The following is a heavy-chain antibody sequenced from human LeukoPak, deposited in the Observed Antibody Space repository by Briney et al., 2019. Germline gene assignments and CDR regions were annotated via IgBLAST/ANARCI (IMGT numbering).Heavy chain of an antibody. J-gene: IGHJ4*02. CDR1: GGTFSSYA. CDR2: INAGNGNT. D-gene: IGHD3-22*01. V-gene: IGHV1-3*01. Sequence: ASVKVSCKASGGTFSSYAISWVRQAPGQRLEWMGWINAGNGNTKYSQKFQGRVTITRDTSASTAYMELSSLRSEDTAVYYCARDLEKGYDYWGQGTLVTVSS. CDR3: ARDLEKGYDY.